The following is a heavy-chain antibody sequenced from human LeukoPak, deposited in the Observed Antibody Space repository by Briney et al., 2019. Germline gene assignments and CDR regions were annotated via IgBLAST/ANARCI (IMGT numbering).Heavy chain of an antibody. Sequence: PGGSLRLSCAASGFDFSSYSMNWVRQAPGKGLEWVSSISSSSSYIYYADSVKGRFTISRDNAKNSLYLQMNSLRAEDKAVYYCARDTAMAYGMDVWGQGTTVTVSS. CDR1: GFDFSSYS. D-gene: IGHD5-18*01. V-gene: IGHV3-21*01. CDR3: ARDTAMAYGMDV. J-gene: IGHJ6*02. CDR2: ISSSSSYI.